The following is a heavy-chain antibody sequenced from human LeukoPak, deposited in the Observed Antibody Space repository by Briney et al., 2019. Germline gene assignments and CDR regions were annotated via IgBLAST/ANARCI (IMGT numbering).Heavy chain of an antibody. CDR1: GGSISSYY. J-gene: IGHJ4*02. D-gene: IGHD6-13*01. V-gene: IGHV4-59*01. CDR3: ARVGSSWYRGIDY. CDR2: IYYSGST. Sequence: SETLSLTCTVSGGSISSYYWSWIRQPPGKGLEWIGYIYYSGSTNYNPSLKSRVTISVDTSKNQFSLKLSSVTAADTAVYYCARVGSSWYRGIDYWGQGTLVTVSS.